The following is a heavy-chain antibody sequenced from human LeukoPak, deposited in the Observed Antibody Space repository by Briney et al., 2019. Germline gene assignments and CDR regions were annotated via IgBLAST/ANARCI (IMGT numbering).Heavy chain of an antibody. CDR2: IGGGGGST. CDR3: ASPRIGSENDYYGMDV. Sequence: GGSLRLSCAVSGFTFSSYAMSWVRQAPGKGLEWVSAIGGGGGSTFYADSVKGRFIISRDSSKNTLYLQMNSLRAEDTAVYYCASPRIGSENDYYGMDVWGQGTTVTVSS. V-gene: IGHV3-23*01. CDR1: GFTFSSYA. D-gene: IGHD2-15*01. J-gene: IGHJ6*02.